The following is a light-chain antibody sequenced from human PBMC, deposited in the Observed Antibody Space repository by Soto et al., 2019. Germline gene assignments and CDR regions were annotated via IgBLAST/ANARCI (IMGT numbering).Light chain of an antibody. J-gene: IGKJ4*01. CDR2: DAS. CDR3: QQYDNLLT. V-gene: IGKV1-33*01. Sequence: EIQLTQSPSSLSASVGGRVTISCQASQDIRNYLNWYQQKPGKAPKLLIYDASNLETGVPSRFSGSGSGTDFSFTINSLQPEDIATYYCQQYDNLLTFGGGTKVEI. CDR1: QDIRNY.